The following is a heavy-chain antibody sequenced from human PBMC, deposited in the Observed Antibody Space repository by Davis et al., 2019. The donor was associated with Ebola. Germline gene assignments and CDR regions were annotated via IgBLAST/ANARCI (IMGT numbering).Heavy chain of an antibody. CDR2: ISSSSSYI. Sequence: GESLKISCAASGFTFSSYSMNWVRQAPGKGLEWVSSISSSSSYIYYADSVKGRFTISIDNSKNTLYLQMNSLRAEDTAVYYCARWYSPRYYYYYGMDVWGKGTTVTVSS. V-gene: IGHV3-21*01. D-gene: IGHD2-21*01. J-gene: IGHJ6*04. CDR3: ARWYSPRYYYYYGMDV. CDR1: GFTFSSYS.